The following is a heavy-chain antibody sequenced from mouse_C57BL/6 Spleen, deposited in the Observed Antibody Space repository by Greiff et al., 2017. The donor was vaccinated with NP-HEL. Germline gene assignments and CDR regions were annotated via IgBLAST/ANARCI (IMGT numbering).Heavy chain of an antibody. CDR2: ISYDGSN. V-gene: IGHV3-6*01. Sequence: EVHLVESGPGLVKPSQSLSLTCSVTGYSITSGYYWNWIRQFPGNKLEWMGYISYDGSNNYNPSLKNRISITRDTSKNQFFLKLNSVTTEDTATYYCARGEGVYWGQGTTLTVSS. CDR3: ARGEGVY. J-gene: IGHJ2*01. CDR1: GYSITSGYY.